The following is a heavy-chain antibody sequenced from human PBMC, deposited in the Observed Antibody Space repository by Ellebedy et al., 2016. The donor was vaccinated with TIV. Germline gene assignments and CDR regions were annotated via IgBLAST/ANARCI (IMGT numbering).Heavy chain of an antibody. Sequence: AASVKVSCKASGYTFTSYAMHWVRQAPGQRLEWMGWINAGNGNTKYSQKFQGRVTITRDTSASTAYMELSSLRSEDTAVYYCARVKWELPFDYWGQGTLVTASS. D-gene: IGHD1-26*01. CDR1: GYTFTSYA. V-gene: IGHV1-3*01. J-gene: IGHJ4*02. CDR3: ARVKWELPFDY. CDR2: INAGNGNT.